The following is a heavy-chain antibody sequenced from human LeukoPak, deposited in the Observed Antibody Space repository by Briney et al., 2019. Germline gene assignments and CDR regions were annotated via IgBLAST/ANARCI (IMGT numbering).Heavy chain of an antibody. J-gene: IGHJ4*02. V-gene: IGHV4-39*01. CDR1: GGSVGSSDSY. D-gene: IGHD2-21*01. Sequence: SETLSLTCTASGGSVGSSDSYWVWVRQPPGKGLEWVGGIYYGGTTHYNPSLKSRVTVSVDTSKNQFSLSLTSVTAADTAVYYCARRGLVVVPLWGQGTLVTVSS. CDR2: IYYGGTT. CDR3: ARRGLVVVPL.